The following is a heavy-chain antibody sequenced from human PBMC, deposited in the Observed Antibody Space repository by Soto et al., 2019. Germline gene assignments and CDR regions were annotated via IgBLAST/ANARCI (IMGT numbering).Heavy chain of an antibody. CDR1: VYTFTSCA. J-gene: IGHJ4*02. CDR3: ARAGSSSGYYLFDY. Sequence: ASVKVSCKASVYTFTSCAMHWVRQAPGQRLEWMGWINAGNGNTKYSQKFQGRVTITRDTSASTAYMELSSLRSEDTAVYYCARAGSSSGYYLFDYWGQGTLVTVS. D-gene: IGHD3-22*01. CDR2: INAGNGNT. V-gene: IGHV1-3*01.